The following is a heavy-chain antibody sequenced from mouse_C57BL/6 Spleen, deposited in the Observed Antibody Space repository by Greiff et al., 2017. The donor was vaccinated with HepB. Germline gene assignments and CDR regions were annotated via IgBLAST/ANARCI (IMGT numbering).Heavy chain of an antibody. J-gene: IGHJ2*01. CDR2: IYPGSGST. D-gene: IGHD1-1*01. Sequence: VQLQQPGAELVKPGASVKMSCKASGYTFTSYWITWVKQRPGQGLEWIGDIYPGSGSTNYNEKFKSKATLTVDTSSSTAYMQLSSLTSEDSAVYYCAREGGSSYVFDYWGQGTTRTVSS. V-gene: IGHV1-55*01. CDR3: AREGGSSYVFDY. CDR1: GYTFTSYW.